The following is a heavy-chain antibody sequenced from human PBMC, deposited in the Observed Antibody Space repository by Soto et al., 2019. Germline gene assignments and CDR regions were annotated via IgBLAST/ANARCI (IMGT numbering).Heavy chain of an antibody. CDR1: GGSISSGGYS. V-gene: IGHV4-30-2*01. J-gene: IGHJ6*02. Sequence: KPSETLSLTCAVSGGSISSGGYSWSWIRQPPGKGLEWIGYIYHSGSTYYNPSLKSRVTISVDRSKNQFSLKLSSVTAADTAVYYCARGVGVYDSSGYYPRHYYYGMDVWGQGTTVTVSS. D-gene: IGHD3-22*01. CDR3: ARGVGVYDSSGYYPRHYYYGMDV. CDR2: IYHSGST.